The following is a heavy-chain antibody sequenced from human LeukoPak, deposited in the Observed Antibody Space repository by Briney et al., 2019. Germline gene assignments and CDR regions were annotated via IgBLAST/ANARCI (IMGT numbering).Heavy chain of an antibody. J-gene: IGHJ5*02. CDR2: IYSGGST. CDR1: GFAVSSNY. D-gene: IGHD2-2*01. CDR3: AKDSTSSSSYHH. Sequence: GGSLRLSCAASGFAVSSNYMSWVRQAPGKGLEWVSVIYSGGSTNYADSVKGRFTISRDNSKNTLYLQMNNLRAEDTAVYYCAKDSTSSSSYHHWGQGTLVTVSS. V-gene: IGHV3-53*01.